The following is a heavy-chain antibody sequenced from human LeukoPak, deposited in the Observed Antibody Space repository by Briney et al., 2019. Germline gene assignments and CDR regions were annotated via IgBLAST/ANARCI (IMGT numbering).Heavy chain of an antibody. CDR1: GFIFRDVY. V-gene: IGHV3-11*01. J-gene: IGHJ4*02. CDR2: ISSSGSTF. Sequence: GGSLSLSCTACGFIFRDVYTIWIRQAPGKGLEWVSYISSSGSTFYQADSVKGRFTISRDNAKNSLNLQMNSLRFEDTAVYYCARDLRWLHFDYGGQGTLVTVSS. D-gene: IGHD5-24*01. CDR3: ARDLRWLHFDY.